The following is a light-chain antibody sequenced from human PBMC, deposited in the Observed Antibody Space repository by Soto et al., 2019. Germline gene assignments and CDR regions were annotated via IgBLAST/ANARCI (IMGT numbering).Light chain of an antibody. J-gene: IGKJ4*01. V-gene: IGKV1-27*01. CDR1: QVIHNY. Sequence: DIQMTQSPSSLSAFVGDRVTITCRASQVIHNYLAWYQQKPGKVPQLLLYGVSTLESGVPSRFSGGRSGTDFILTISRLQPEDVAVYYCQKYNSAPLTFGGGTKVEIK. CDR2: GVS. CDR3: QKYNSAPLT.